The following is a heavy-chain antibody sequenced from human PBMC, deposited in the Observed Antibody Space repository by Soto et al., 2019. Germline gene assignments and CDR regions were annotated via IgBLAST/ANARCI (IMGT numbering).Heavy chain of an antibody. Sequence: ASVKVSCKASGYTFTSYGISWVRQAPGQGLEWMGWISAYNGNTNYAQKLQGRVTMTTDTSTSTAYMELRSLRSDDTAVYYCARYYYGSGSSEQHYHQFYGMGVWGQGTTVTVSS. CDR3: ARYYYGSGSSEQHYHQFYGMGV. CDR2: ISAYNGNT. D-gene: IGHD3-10*01. V-gene: IGHV1-18*01. J-gene: IGHJ6*02. CDR1: GYTFTSYG.